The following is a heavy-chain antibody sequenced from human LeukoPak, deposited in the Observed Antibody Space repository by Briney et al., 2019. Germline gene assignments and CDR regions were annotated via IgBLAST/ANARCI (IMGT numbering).Heavy chain of an antibody. CDR1: GFTVSSNY. V-gene: IGHV3-53*01. D-gene: IGHD1-26*01. CDR3: ASPLVGAPQDPPDY. CDR2: IYSGGAT. J-gene: IGHJ4*02. Sequence: SGGSLRLSCAVSGFTVSSNYMTWVRQAPGKGLEWVSVIYSGGATHYADSVKGRFTISRDNSKNTLYLQMNSLRAEDTAVYYCASPLVGAPQDPPDYWGQGTLVTVSS.